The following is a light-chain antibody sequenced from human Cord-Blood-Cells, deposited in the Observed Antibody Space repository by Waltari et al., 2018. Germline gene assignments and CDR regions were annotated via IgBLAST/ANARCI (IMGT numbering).Light chain of an antibody. CDR1: SSDAGSYNI. V-gene: IGLV2-23*01. CDR2: EGS. Sequence: SALTQPASVSGSPGQSITISCTGTSSDAGSYNIFSWYQQHPGKAHKLMIDEGSKRPSGVSNRFSGSKSGNTASLTISGLQAEDEADYYCCSYAGSSSYVFGTGTKVTVL. CDR3: CSYAGSSSYV. J-gene: IGLJ1*01.